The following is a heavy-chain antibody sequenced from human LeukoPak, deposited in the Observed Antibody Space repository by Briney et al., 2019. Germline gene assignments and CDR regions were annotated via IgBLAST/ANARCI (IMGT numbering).Heavy chain of an antibody. CDR3: ARDGDLDTAMVSGYYFDY. CDR2: INPSGGST. D-gene: IGHD5-18*01. V-gene: IGHV1-46*01. J-gene: IGHJ4*02. CDR1: GGTFSSYA. Sequence: ASVKVSCKASGGTFSSYAISWVRQAPGQGLEWMGIINPSGGSTSYAQKFQGRVTMTRDTSTSTVYMELSSLRSEDTAVYYCARDGDLDTAMVSGYYFDYWGQGTLVTVSS.